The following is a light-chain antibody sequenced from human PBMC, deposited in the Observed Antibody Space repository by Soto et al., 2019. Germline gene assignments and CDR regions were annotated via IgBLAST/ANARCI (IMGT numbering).Light chain of an antibody. CDR2: GAS. CDR3: QQHDILPIT. J-gene: IGKJ5*01. Sequence: EIVLTPSPATLSLSPGERATLSCRASQSVSNNYLAWYQQKPGQAPRLLIYGASSRATGIPDRFSGAGSGTDFTLTISRLEPEDFALYYCQQHDILPITFGQGTRREIK. V-gene: IGKV3-20*01. CDR1: QSVSNNY.